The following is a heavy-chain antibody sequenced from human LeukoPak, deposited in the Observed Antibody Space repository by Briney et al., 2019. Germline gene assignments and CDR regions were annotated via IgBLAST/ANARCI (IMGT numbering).Heavy chain of an antibody. D-gene: IGHD4-11*01. CDR3: ATSDYTLNDSFDV. CDR1: GYSFSHYW. J-gene: IGHJ3*01. CDR2: IYPGDSDT. Sequence: GESLKISCKGSGYSFSHYWIGWVRQMPGKGLEWMGIIYPGDSDTKYSPSFQGRVTISADKSIATAYLQWRSLEASDTAMYYCATSDYTLNDSFDVWGQGTMVIVSS. V-gene: IGHV5-51*01.